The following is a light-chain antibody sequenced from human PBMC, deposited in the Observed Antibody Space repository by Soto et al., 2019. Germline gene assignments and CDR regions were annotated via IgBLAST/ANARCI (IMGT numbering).Light chain of an antibody. CDR2: DNN. Sequence: QSVLTQPPSVSAAPRQRVTISCSGSSSNIGNTYVSWYHQLPGTAPKLLIYDNNKRPSGIPDRFSGSRSGTSATLGITGLQTGDEGDYYCGAWDSRLSVVLFGGGTKLTVL. J-gene: IGLJ2*01. CDR3: GAWDSRLSVVL. CDR1: SSNIGNTY. V-gene: IGLV1-51*01.